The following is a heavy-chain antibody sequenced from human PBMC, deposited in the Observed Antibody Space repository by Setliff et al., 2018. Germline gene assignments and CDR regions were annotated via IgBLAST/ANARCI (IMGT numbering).Heavy chain of an antibody. CDR1: GYSISSGYY. D-gene: IGHD6-13*01. J-gene: IGHJ6*02. CDR3: ARSAGYSSSWYNYYYGMDV. Sequence: SETLSLTCAVSGYSISSGYYWGWIRQPPGKGLEWIGSIYHSGSTYYNPSLKSRVTISVDTSKNQFSLKLSSVTAAVAAVYYCARSAGYSSSWYNYYYGMDVWGQGTTVTVSS. CDR2: IYHSGST. V-gene: IGHV4-38-2*01.